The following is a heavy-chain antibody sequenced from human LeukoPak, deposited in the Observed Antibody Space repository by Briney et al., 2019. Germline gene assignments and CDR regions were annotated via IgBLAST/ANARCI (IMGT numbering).Heavy chain of an antibody. CDR3: ARARQNPYFEERRRGNWFDP. D-gene: IGHD3-9*01. Sequence: ASVKVSCKASGYTFTNYGISWVRQAPGQGLEWMGWISVYNGNTNYAQKLQGRVTMTTDTSTSTAYMELRSLRSDDTAVYYCARARQNPYFEERRRGNWFDPWGQGTQVTVSS. J-gene: IGHJ5*02. CDR1: GYTFTNYG. V-gene: IGHV1-18*01. CDR2: ISVYNGNT.